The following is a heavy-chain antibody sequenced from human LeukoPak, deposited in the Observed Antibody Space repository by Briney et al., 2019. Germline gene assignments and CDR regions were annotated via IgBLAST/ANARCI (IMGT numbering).Heavy chain of an antibody. V-gene: IGHV3-7*01. CDR2: IKEDGSQQ. J-gene: IGHJ4*02. D-gene: IGHD3-10*01. CDR1: GFTFDSVS. Sequence: GGSLRLSCVVSGFTFDSVSMTWFRQPPGKGLEWVANIKEDGSQQYYIDSVKGRFTISRDNAKNSLYLQMNSLRAEDTAVYYCARANYYLDYWGQGALVTVSS. CDR3: ARANYYLDY.